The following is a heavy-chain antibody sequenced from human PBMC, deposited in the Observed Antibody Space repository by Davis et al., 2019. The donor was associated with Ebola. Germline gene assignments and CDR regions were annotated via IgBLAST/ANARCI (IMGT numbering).Heavy chain of an antibody. D-gene: IGHD3-3*01. J-gene: IGHJ5*02. CDR2: IYYSGTT. CDR1: GASVSSGAYY. Sequence: MPSETLSLTCTVSGASVSSGAYYWSWIRQPPGKGLEWIGHIYYSGTTTYNPSSRGRVIMSRDSSKNQFSLKINSVTPADTAVYYCSKLTRFLDQSSWFDPWGQGTLVTVSS. V-gene: IGHV4-61*08. CDR3: SKLTRFLDQSSWFDP.